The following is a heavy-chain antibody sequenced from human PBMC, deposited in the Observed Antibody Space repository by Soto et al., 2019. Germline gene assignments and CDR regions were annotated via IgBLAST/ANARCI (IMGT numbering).Heavy chain of an antibody. J-gene: IGHJ6*02. CDR1: GFTFSSYG. V-gene: IGHV3-30*18. Sequence: QVQLVESGGGVVQPGRSLRLSCAASGFTFSSYGMHWVRQAPGKGLEWVAVISYDGSNKYYADSVKGRFTVSRDNANDTLYLKMNSLRAEYTAVDYCTKDQGSSSWYYYGMNVWGQWTTVTVSS. CDR3: TKDQGSSSWYYYGMNV. CDR2: ISYDGSNK. D-gene: IGHD6-13*01.